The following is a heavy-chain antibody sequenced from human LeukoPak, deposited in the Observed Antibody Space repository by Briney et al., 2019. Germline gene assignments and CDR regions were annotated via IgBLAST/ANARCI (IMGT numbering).Heavy chain of an antibody. CDR2: IFSGGTT. CDR3: ARRRSKAYEN. J-gene: IGHJ4*02. Sequence: SGGSLRLSCAASGFTVSSNYMNRVRQAPGKGLEWVSLIFSGGTTHHADSVKGRFTISRDNSKNTVYLQMNSLRVDDTAVYYCARRRSKAYENWGQGTLVTVSS. CDR1: GFTVSSNY. V-gene: IGHV3-53*01. D-gene: IGHD3-22*01.